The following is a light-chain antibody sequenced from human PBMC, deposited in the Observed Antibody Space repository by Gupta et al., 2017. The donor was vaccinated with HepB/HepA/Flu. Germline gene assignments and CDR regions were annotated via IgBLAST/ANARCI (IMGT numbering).Light chain of an antibody. V-gene: IGLV2-11*01. CDR1: SSNVGAYNY. Sequence: QFALTQPRSVSGSPGQSVDVSCAGSSSNVGAYNYVFWYQQHPGKAPKLIIYDVNKRPSGVPDRFSGSKSDNTASLTISGLQAEDESDYYCCSYAGSDTYIFGTGTTVTVL. CDR3: CSYAGSDTYI. J-gene: IGLJ1*01. CDR2: DVN.